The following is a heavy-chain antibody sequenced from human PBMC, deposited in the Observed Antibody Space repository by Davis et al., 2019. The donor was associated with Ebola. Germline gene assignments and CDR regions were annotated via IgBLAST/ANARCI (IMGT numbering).Heavy chain of an antibody. CDR3: TTDRTYNWNYGPRADY. V-gene: IGHV3-15*01. J-gene: IGHJ4*02. CDR2: IKSKTDGGTT. D-gene: IGHD1-7*01. CDR1: GFTFSSYW. Sequence: GGSLRLSCAASGFTFSSYWMSWVRQAPGKGLEWVGRIKSKTDGGTTDYAAPVKGRFTISRDDSKNTLYLQMNSLKTEDTAVYYCTTDRTYNWNYGPRADYWGQGTLVTVSS.